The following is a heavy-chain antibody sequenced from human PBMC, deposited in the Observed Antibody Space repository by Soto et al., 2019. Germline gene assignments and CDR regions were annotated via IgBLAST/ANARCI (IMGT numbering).Heavy chain of an antibody. CDR1: GFTFNTFG. J-gene: IGHJ6*02. D-gene: IGHD2-15*01. Sequence: QVQLVESGGGVVQPGRSLRLSCAASGFTFNTFGMHWVRQAPGKGLEWVALISYDGSYQYYPDSVKGRYTISRDNSKNTLCLQMNSLRAEDTAVYYCAKEAVLHYYAMDVWGQGPTVNVSS. V-gene: IGHV3-30*18. CDR2: ISYDGSYQ. CDR3: AKEAVLHYYAMDV.